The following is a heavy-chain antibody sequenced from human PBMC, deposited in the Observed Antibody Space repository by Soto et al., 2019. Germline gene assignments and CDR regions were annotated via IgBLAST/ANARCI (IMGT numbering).Heavy chain of an antibody. CDR1: GGSFSGYY. CDR2: INHSGST. J-gene: IGHJ5*02. CDR3: ARGFGDYPRWFDP. V-gene: IGHV4-34*01. D-gene: IGHD4-17*01. Sequence: QVQLQQWGAGLLKPSETLSLTCAVYGGSFSGYYWSWIRQPPGKGLEWIGEINHSGSTNYNPSLKSRVTISVDTSKNQFSLKLSSVTAADTAVYYCARGFGDYPRWFDPWGQGTLVTVSS.